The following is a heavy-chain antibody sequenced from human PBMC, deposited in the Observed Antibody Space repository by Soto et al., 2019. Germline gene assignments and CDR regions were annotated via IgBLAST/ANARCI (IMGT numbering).Heavy chain of an antibody. V-gene: IGHV1-8*01. Sequence: ASVKVSSKASGDTFTSYDINWVRQATGQGLEWMGWMNPNSGNTGYAQKFQGRVTMARNTSISTAYMELSSLRSEDTAVYYCARGYSSGWYDAFDIWGQGTMVTVSS. CDR1: GDTFTSYD. D-gene: IGHD6-19*01. CDR3: ARGYSSGWYDAFDI. CDR2: MNPNSGNT. J-gene: IGHJ3*02.